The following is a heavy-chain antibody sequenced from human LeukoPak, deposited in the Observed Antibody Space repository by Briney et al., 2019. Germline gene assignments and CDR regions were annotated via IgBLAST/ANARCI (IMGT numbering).Heavy chain of an antibody. V-gene: IGHV1-69*04. D-gene: IGHD3-3*01. CDR3: ARDRFLWGLGNWFDL. CDR1: GGTFSSYT. Sequence: ASVKVSCKASGGTFSSYTISWVRQAPGQGLEWMGRIIPILGIANYAQKFQGRVTITADKSTSTAYMELSSLRSDDTAVYYCARDRFLWGLGNWFDLWGQGTLVTVTS. J-gene: IGHJ5*02. CDR2: IIPILGIA.